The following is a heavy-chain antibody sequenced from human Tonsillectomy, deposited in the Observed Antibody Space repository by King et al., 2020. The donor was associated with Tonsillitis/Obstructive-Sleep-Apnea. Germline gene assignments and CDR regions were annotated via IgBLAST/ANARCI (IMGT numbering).Heavy chain of an antibody. CDR1: GFTFSSYW. CDR3: ASPIDY. CDR2: IKQDGSEK. V-gene: IGHV3-7*02. Sequence: VQLVESGGGLVQPGGSLRLSCAASGFTFSSYWMSWVRQSPGKGLEWVANIKQDGSEKNYVDSVKGRFTISRDSAENSLYLQMNSLRAEDTAVYFCASPIDYWGQGILVTVSS. J-gene: IGHJ4*02.